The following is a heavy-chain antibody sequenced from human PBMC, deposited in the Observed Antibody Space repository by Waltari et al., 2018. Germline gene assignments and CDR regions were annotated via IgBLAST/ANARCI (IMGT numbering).Heavy chain of an antibody. CDR3: ASYDFDSRGYTYGMDV. CDR1: SFSFHAA. D-gene: IGHD3-22*01. Sequence: EVQLVESGGGLVQPGGSLRISWASSSFSFHAAQLTGFPQAPGKGLEWVGRSRDKANSYTTEFAASVKGRFTISRDDSKKSLYLQMDSLKTEDTAVYYCASYDFDSRGYTYGMDVWGQGTTVTVSS. J-gene: IGHJ6*02. V-gene: IGHV3-72*01. CDR2: SRDKANSYTT.